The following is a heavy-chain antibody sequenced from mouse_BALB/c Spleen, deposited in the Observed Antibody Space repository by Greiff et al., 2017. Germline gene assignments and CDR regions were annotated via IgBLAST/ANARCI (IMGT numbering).Heavy chain of an antibody. Sequence: EVKLQESGPGLVKPSQSLSLTCTVTGYSITSDYAWNWIRQFPGNKLEWMGYISYSGSTSYNPSLKSRISITRDTSKNQFFLQLNSVTTEDTATYYCARSYYDYGMDYWGQGTSVTVSS. J-gene: IGHJ4*01. V-gene: IGHV3-2*02. CDR3: ARSYYDYGMDY. CDR1: GYSITSDYA. CDR2: ISYSGST. D-gene: IGHD2-4*01.